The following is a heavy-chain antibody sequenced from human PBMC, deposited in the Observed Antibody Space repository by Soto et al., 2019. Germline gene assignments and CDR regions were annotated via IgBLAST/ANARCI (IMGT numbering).Heavy chain of an antibody. Sequence: SETLSLTCAIYGGSFSGYYWSWIRQPPGKGLEWIGEINHSGSTNYNPSLKSRVTISVDTSKNQFSLKLSSVTAADTAVYYCARGRSYYDFWSGYYQDYGMDVWGQGTTVTVSS. J-gene: IGHJ6*02. CDR2: INHSGST. CDR1: GGSFSGYY. CDR3: ARGRSYYDFWSGYYQDYGMDV. D-gene: IGHD3-3*01. V-gene: IGHV4-34*01.